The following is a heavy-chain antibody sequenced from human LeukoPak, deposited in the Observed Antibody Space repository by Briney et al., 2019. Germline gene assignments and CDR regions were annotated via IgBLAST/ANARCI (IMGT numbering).Heavy chain of an antibody. D-gene: IGHD6-19*01. V-gene: IGHV4-4*07. Sequence: SETLSLTCAVSRGSISSYYWSWIRQPAGKGLEWIGCIYTSGSTNYNPSLKRRVTMSADTSKNQFSLKLSSVTAADTAVYYCARVAEPLTFGWLGYNWFDPGGQGTLVTVSS. CDR2: IYTSGST. CDR3: ARVAEPLTFGWLGYNWFDP. J-gene: IGHJ5*02. CDR1: RGSISSYY.